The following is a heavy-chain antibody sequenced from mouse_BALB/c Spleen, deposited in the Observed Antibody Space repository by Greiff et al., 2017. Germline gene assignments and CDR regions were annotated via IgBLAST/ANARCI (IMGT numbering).Heavy chain of an antibody. D-gene: IGHD1-1*01. CDR2: IWGDGST. CDR1: GFSLTGYG. V-gene: IGHV2-6-7*01. CDR3: ATYYYGSSYWWYFDV. Sequence: QVQLKQSGPGLVAPSQSLSITCTVSGFSLTGYGVNWVRQPPGKGLEWLGMIWGDGSTDYNSALKSRLSISKDNSKSQVFLKMNSLQTDDTARYYCATYYYGSSYWWYFDVWGAGTTVTVSS. J-gene: IGHJ1*01.